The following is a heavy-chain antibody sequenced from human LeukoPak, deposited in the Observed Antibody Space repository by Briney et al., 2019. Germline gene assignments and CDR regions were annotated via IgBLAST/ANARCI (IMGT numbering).Heavy chain of an antibody. J-gene: IGHJ4*02. D-gene: IGHD3/OR15-3a*01. Sequence: GGSLRLSCAASGFTFGSYDMHWVRQAPGKGLEWVAVIWYDGSNKYYADSVKGRFTISRDISKNTLYLQMNSLRAEDTAVYYCARHKDWTFDYWGQGTLVTVSS. V-gene: IGHV3-33*01. CDR2: IWYDGSNK. CDR3: ARHKDWTFDY. CDR1: GFTFGSYD.